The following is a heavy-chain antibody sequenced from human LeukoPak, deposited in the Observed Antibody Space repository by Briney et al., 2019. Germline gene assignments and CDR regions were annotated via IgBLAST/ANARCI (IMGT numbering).Heavy chain of an antibody. CDR3: TTDHDSTGYYYTYVT. Sequence: GGSLRLSCAASGFTFSSYGMHWVRQAPGKGLEWVGRIKSKTDGGTTDYAAPVKGRFTISRDDSKNTLYLQMNSLKTEDTAVYYCTTDHDSTGYYYTYVTWGQGTLVTVSS. CDR1: GFTFSSYG. V-gene: IGHV3-15*01. J-gene: IGHJ5*02. D-gene: IGHD3-22*01. CDR2: IKSKTDGGTT.